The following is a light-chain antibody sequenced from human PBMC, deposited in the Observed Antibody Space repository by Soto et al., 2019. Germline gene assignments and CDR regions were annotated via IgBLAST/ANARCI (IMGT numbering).Light chain of an antibody. V-gene: IGLV2-23*01. Sequence: QSALTQPASVSGSPGQSITISCTGSSSDIGSYNFVSWYQQHVGKAPKLMTYEGSKRPSGVSDRFSASNSGNTASLTIAGLEAEDEADYCCCSHADDNVVCGGGTKLTVL. CDR3: CSHADDNVV. CDR2: EGS. CDR1: SSDIGSYNF. J-gene: IGLJ2*01.